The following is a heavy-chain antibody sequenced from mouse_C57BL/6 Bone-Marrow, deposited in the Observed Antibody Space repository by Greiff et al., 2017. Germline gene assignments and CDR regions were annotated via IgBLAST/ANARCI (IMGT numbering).Heavy chain of an antibody. J-gene: IGHJ2*01. CDR3: ARRILYSNYYY. CDR2: VHPNSGST. CDR1: GYTFTSYW. D-gene: IGHD2-5*01. V-gene: IGHV1-64*01. Sequence: VQLKQPGAELVKPGASVKLSCKASGYTFTSYWMHWVKQRPGQGLEWIGMVHPNSGSTNYNEKFKSKATLTVDKSSSTAYMQLSSLTSEDCAVYYCARRILYSNYYYWGQGTTLTVSS.